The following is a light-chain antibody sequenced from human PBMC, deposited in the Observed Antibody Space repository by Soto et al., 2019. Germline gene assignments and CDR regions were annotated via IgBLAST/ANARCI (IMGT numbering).Light chain of an antibody. Sequence: EIVLTQSPGTLSLSPGERATLSCRASPSVSNSLAWYQHKPGQAPRLLIYDASNRATGVPTRFSGSGSGTDFTLTISSLEPEDFAVYYCQQYGSSPPRTFGQGTKVDIK. V-gene: IGKV3-20*01. CDR3: QQYGSSPPRT. J-gene: IGKJ1*01. CDR2: DAS. CDR1: PSVSNS.